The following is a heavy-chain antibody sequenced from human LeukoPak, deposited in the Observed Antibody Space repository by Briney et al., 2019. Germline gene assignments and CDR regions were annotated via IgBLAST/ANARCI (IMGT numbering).Heavy chain of an antibody. CDR3: ARQGQWLVSEIDY. Sequence: GESLKISCKGSGYSFTSYWIGWVRQMPGKGLEWMGIIYPGDSDTRYSPSFQGQVTLSADKSISTAYLQWSSLKAPDTAMYYCARQGQWLVSEIDYWGQGTLVTVSS. D-gene: IGHD6-19*01. CDR1: GYSFTSYW. J-gene: IGHJ4*02. CDR2: IYPGDSDT. V-gene: IGHV5-51*01.